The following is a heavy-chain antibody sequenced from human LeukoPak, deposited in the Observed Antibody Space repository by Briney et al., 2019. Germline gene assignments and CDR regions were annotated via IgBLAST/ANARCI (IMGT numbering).Heavy chain of an antibody. CDR2: INPSGGST. D-gene: IGHD3-16*01. CDR3: ARDPRLPLLGYYYYMDV. Sequence: ASVKVSCKASGYTFTGYYMHWVRQAPGQGLEWMGIINPSGGSTSYAQKFQGRVTMTRDMSTSTVYMELSSLRSEDTAVYYCARDPRLPLLGYYYYMDVWGKGTTVTVSS. J-gene: IGHJ6*03. CDR1: GYTFTGYY. V-gene: IGHV1-46*01.